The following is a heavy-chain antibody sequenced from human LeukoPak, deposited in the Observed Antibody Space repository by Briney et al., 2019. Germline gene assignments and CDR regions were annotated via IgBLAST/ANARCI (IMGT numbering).Heavy chain of an antibody. D-gene: IGHD7-27*01. CDR2: INGRAATT. V-gene: IGHV3-23*01. CDR1: GFTFSSYA. CDR3: AKAPATGEGYYFYYMDV. J-gene: IGHJ6*03. Sequence: GGSLRLSCAASGFASGFTFSSYAMSWVRQAPGKGLEWVASINGRAATTYYANSVKGRFTISRDNSKNTLYLQMNSLGADDTAVYYCAKAPATGEGYYFYYMDVWGKGTTVTVSS.